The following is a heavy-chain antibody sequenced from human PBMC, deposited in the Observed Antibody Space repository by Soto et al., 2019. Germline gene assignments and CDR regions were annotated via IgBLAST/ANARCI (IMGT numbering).Heavy chain of an antibody. CDR1: GGSISSSNW. CDR2: IYHSGST. Sequence: PSETLSLTCAVSGGSISSSNWWSWVRQPPGKGLEWIGEIYHSGSTNYNPSLKSRVTISVDKSKNQFSLKLSSVTAADTAVDYCARHTPAISISDHWGQGTLVXVSS. J-gene: IGHJ4*02. V-gene: IGHV4-4*02. D-gene: IGHD2-15*01. CDR3: ARHTPAISISDH.